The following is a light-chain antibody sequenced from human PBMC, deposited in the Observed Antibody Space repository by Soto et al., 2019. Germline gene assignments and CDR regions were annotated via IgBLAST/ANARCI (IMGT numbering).Light chain of an antibody. J-gene: IGKJ3*01. CDR1: QSVSNY. CDR3: QRSSDWPT. CDR2: DAS. V-gene: IGKV3-11*01. Sequence: EIVLTQSPATLSLSPGERATLSCRASQSVSNYLAWYQQKPGQAPRLLIYDASNRATGIPAWFSGSGSGTDFTLTINRLAPEDFAFYYRQRSSDWPTFGPGTKVDVK.